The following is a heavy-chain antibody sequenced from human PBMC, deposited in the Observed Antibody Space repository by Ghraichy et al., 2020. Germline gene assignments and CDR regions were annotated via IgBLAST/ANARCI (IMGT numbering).Heavy chain of an antibody. Sequence: GGSLRLSCTASGFSFGDYCMSWVRQAPGKGLEWVGFIRSTAYGGTAEYAASVKGRFTISRDDSKRIAYLQMNPLTTEETAGSYCRRYRFPSWGKLVYYYGMDVWGQGTTVTVSS. CDR2: IRSTAYGGTA. V-gene: IGHV3-49*04. J-gene: IGHJ6*02. CDR1: GFSFGDYC. D-gene: IGHD2-2*01. CDR3: RRYRFPSWGKLVYYYGMDV.